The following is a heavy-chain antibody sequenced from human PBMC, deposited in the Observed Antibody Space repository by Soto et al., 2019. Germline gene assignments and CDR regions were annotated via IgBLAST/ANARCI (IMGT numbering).Heavy chain of an antibody. Sequence: PSETLSLTCTVSGGSISSYYWSWIRQPPGKGLEWIGYIYYSGSTNYNPSLKSRVTISVDTSKNQFSLKLSSVTAADTAVYYCARGGWDSSGYYPNYFDYWGQGTLVTVSS. CDR2: IYYSGST. CDR1: GGSISSYY. D-gene: IGHD3-22*01. CDR3: ARGGWDSSGYYPNYFDY. J-gene: IGHJ4*02. V-gene: IGHV4-59*01.